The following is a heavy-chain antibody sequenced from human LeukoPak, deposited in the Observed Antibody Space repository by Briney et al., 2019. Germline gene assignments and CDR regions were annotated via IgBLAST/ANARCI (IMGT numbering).Heavy chain of an antibody. V-gene: IGHV4-34*01. D-gene: IGHD3-22*01. CDR1: GGSFSGYY. CDR3: TREYYYDSSGSPELFDY. J-gene: IGHJ4*02. CDR2: INHSGST. Sequence: SETLSLTCAVYGGSFSGYYWSWIRQPPGKGLEWIGEINHSGSTNYNPSLRSRVTISVDTSKNQFSLKLSSVTAADTAVYYCTREYYYDSSGSPELFDYWGQGTLVTVSS.